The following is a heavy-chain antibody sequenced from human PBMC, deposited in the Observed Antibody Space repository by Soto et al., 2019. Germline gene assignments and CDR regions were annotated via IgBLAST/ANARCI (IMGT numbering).Heavy chain of an antibody. D-gene: IGHD1-26*01. CDR2: INPDESAT. V-gene: IGHV3-74*01. CDR3: GSGSCDSYHGLGY. CDR1: GFTFSSYW. J-gene: IGHJ4*02. Sequence: WGSLRLSCAASGFTFSSYWMHWVRQAPGKGLVWVSRINPDESATNYADSVKGRFTISRDNAKNTLYLQMNSLGAEGTAVFYCGSGSCDSYHGLGYWGQGTLVTVSS.